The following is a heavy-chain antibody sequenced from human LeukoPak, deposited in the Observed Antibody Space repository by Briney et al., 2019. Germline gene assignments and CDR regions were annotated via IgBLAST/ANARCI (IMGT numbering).Heavy chain of an antibody. Sequence: SETLSLTCTVSGGSISSYYWSWIRQPPGKGLEWIRHIYYSGSTNYNPSLKSRVAISVDTSKNQFSLKLSSVTAADTAVYYCARHRGYSSGWYAFDYWGQGTLVTVSS. D-gene: IGHD6-19*01. CDR1: GGSISSYY. J-gene: IGHJ4*02. V-gene: IGHV4-59*08. CDR3: ARHRGYSSGWYAFDY. CDR2: IYYSGST.